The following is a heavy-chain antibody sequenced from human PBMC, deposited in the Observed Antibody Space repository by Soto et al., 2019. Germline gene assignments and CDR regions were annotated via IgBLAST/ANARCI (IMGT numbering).Heavy chain of an antibody. CDR1: GYTFTSYG. J-gene: IGHJ3*02. Sequence: ASVKVSCKASGYTFTSYGISWVRQAPGQGLEWMGWISAYNGNTNYAQKLQGRVTMTTDTSTSTAYMELRSLRSDDTAVYYCASPYYYDSSGSAFDIWGQGTMVPVS. CDR2: ISAYNGNT. V-gene: IGHV1-18*01. CDR3: ASPYYYDSSGSAFDI. D-gene: IGHD3-22*01.